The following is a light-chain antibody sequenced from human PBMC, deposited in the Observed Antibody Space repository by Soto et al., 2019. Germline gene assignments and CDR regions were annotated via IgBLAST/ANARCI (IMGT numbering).Light chain of an antibody. CDR2: AAS. CDR1: QSISSY. Sequence: DIQMTQSPSSLSASVGGRVTITCRASQSISSYLNWYQQKPGKAPKLLIYAASSLQSGVPSGFSGSGSGTDFTLTISSLQPEDFATYYCQQSYSTLLTFGQGTKVDIK. J-gene: IGKJ1*01. CDR3: QQSYSTLLT. V-gene: IGKV1-39*01.